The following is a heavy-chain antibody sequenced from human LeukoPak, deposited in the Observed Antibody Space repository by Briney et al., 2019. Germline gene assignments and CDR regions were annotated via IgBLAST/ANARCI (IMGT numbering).Heavy chain of an antibody. Sequence: GRSLRLSCAASGFTFSSYGMHWVRQAPGKGLEWVAVIWYDGSNKYYADSVKGRFTISRDNSKNTLYLQMSSLRAEDTAVYYCARDSRAMVMYYFDYWGQGTLVTVSS. J-gene: IGHJ4*02. CDR1: GFTFSSYG. CDR3: ARDSRAMVMYYFDY. D-gene: IGHD5-18*01. V-gene: IGHV3-33*01. CDR2: IWYDGSNK.